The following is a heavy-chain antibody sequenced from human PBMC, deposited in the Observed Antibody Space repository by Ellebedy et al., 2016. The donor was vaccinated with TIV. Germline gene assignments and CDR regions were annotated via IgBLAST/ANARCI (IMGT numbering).Heavy chain of an antibody. Sequence: MPSETLSLTCAVYGGSSSGYYWSWIRQPPGKGLEWIGEINHSGSTNYNPSLKSRVTLSVDTSKNQLSLKLSSVTAADTAVYYCAREGYRGDQYYYGMDVWGQGTTVTVSS. CDR1: GGSSSGYY. CDR2: INHSGST. D-gene: IGHD3-10*01. V-gene: IGHV4-34*01. CDR3: AREGYRGDQYYYGMDV. J-gene: IGHJ6*02.